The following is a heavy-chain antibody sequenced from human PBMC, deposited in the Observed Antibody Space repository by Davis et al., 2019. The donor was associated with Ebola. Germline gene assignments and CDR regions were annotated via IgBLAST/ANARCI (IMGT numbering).Heavy chain of an antibody. CDR3: ARGQPLLADFDY. CDR1: GGSFSGYY. Sequence: PSETLSLTCAVYGGSFSGYYWSWIRQPPGKGLEWIGEINHSGSTNYNPSLKSRVTISVDTSKNQFSLKLSSVTAADTAVYYCARGQPLLADFDYWGQGTLVTVSS. V-gene: IGHV4-34*01. D-gene: IGHD2-21*02. J-gene: IGHJ4*02. CDR2: INHSGST.